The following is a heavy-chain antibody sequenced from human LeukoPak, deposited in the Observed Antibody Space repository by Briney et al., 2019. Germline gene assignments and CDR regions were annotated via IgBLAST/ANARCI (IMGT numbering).Heavy chain of an antibody. CDR1: GGSFSDYY. J-gene: IGHJ4*02. CDR2: INHSGST. D-gene: IGHD3-3*01. CDR3: ANSYYDFWSGYTIDY. V-gene: IGHV4-34*01. Sequence: SETLSLTCAVYGGSFSDYYWSWIRQPPGKGLEWIGEINHSGSTNYNPSLKSRVTISVDTSKNQFSLKLSSVTAADTAVYYCANSYYDFWSGYTIDYWGQGTLVTVSS.